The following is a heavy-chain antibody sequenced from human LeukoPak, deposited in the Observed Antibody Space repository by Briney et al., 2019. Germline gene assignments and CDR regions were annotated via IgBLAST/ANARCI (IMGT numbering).Heavy chain of an antibody. D-gene: IGHD2/OR15-2a*01. CDR1: GFTFSSYA. CDR2: ISYDGSNK. Sequence: GRSLRLSCAASGFTFSSYAMHWVRQAPGKGLEWVAVISYDGSNKYYADSVKGRFTISRDNSKNTLYLQMNSLRAEDTAVYYCASDLPFPNYYGMDVWGQGTTVTVSS. V-gene: IGHV3-30-3*01. CDR3: ASDLPFPNYYGMDV. J-gene: IGHJ6*02.